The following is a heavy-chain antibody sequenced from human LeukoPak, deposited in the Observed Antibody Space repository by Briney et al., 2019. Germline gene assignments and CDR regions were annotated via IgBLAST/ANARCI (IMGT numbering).Heavy chain of an antibody. V-gene: IGHV3-9*01. J-gene: IGHJ4*02. Sequence: GGSLRLSCAGSGFIFNNYAMHWVRQPPGKGLEWVSGISWNSGTIDYADSVRGRFTISRDNAKNSLYLQMDSLRVEDTAFYYCAKDNRRHYTSGPNPDSLHWGQGALVTVSS. CDR3: AKDNRRHYTSGPNPDSLH. CDR1: GFIFNNYA. CDR2: ISWNSGTI. D-gene: IGHD6-19*01.